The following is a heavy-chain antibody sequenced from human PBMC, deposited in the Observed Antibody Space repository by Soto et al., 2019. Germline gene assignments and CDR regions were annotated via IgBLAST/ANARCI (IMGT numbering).Heavy chain of an antibody. CDR1: GFTFSSYG. CDR2: ISYDGSNK. CDR3: AKDFVPNYASYYYYGMDV. D-gene: IGHD1-7*01. J-gene: IGHJ6*02. V-gene: IGHV3-30*18. Sequence: SLRLSCAASGFTFSSYGMHWVRQAPGKGLEWVAVISYDGSNKYYADSVKGRFTISRDNSKNTLYLQMNSLRAEDTAVYYCAKDFVPNYASYYYYGMDVWGQGTTVTVSS.